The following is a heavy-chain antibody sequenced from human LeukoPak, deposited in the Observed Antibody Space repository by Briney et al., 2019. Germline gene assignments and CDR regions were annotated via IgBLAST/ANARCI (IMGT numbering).Heavy chain of an antibody. CDR3: ARPARPRSSMYYFDY. D-gene: IGHD2-2*01. Sequence: SETLSLTCTVSGYSISSGYYWGWIRQPPGKGLEWIGSIYHSGSTYYNPSLKSRVTISVDTSKNQFSLKLSSVTAADTAVYYCARPARPRSSMYYFDYWGQGTLVTVSS. J-gene: IGHJ4*02. V-gene: IGHV4-38-2*02. CDR1: GYSISSGYY. CDR2: IYHSGST.